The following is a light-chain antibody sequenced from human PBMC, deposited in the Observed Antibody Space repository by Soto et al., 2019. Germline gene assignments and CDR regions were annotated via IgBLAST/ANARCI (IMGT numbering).Light chain of an antibody. J-gene: IGKJ1*01. Sequence: EIVMTQSPATLSVSPGERATLSCRASQSVSSNLAWYQKKPGQAPRLLIYGASTRATGIPARINGSGSGTDFTSTISSLQSEDFAVYYCQQYDNCCTSGQGTRVEIK. V-gene: IGKV3-15*01. CDR1: QSVSSN. CDR2: GAS. CDR3: QQYDNCCT.